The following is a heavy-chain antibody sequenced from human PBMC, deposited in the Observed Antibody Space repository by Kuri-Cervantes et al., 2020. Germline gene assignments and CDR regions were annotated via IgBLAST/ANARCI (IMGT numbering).Heavy chain of an antibody. CDR3: ARDNYYDSSGPPYNWFDP. D-gene: IGHD3-22*01. J-gene: IGHJ5*02. CDR1: GFTFSSYW. CDR2: IKQDGSEK. Sequence: GGSLRLSCAASGFTFSSYWMSWVRQAPGKGLEWVANIKQDGSEKYYVDSVKGRFTISRDNAKNSLYLQMNSLRAEDTAVYYCARDNYYDSSGPPYNWFDPWGQGTLVTVSS. V-gene: IGHV3-7*01.